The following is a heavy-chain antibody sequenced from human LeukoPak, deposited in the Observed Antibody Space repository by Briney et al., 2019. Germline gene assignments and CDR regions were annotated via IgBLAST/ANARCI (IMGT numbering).Heavy chain of an antibody. J-gene: IGHJ4*02. Sequence: GGSLRLSCAASGFTFSSYAMSWVRQAPGKGPEWVSAISGSGGDTYYADSVKGRFTISRDNSKNTLYLQMNSLRAEDTAVYYCAKKGATTGDFDYWGQGTLVTVSS. CDR3: AKKGATTGDFDY. CDR1: GFTFSSYA. V-gene: IGHV3-23*01. CDR2: ISGSGGDT. D-gene: IGHD1-26*01.